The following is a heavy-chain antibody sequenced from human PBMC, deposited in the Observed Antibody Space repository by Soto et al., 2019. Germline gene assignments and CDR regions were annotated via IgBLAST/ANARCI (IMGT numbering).Heavy chain of an antibody. D-gene: IGHD5-18*01. J-gene: IGHJ4*02. Sequence: QMPGKGLEWMGIIYPGDSDTRYSPSFQGQVTISADKSISTAYLQWSSLKASDTAMYYCARDKAGYSYGSHFDYWGQGTLVTVSS. CDR2: IYPGDSDT. CDR3: ARDKAGYSYGSHFDY. V-gene: IGHV5-51*01.